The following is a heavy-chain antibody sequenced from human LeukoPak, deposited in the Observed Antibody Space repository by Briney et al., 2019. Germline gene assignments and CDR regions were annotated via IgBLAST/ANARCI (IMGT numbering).Heavy chain of an antibody. CDR1: GYTFTSYY. CDR3: ATSPGGGDYFDY. V-gene: IGHV1-46*01. CDR2: INPSGGST. D-gene: IGHD3-16*01. J-gene: IGHJ4*02. Sequence: ASVKASCKASGYTFTSYYMHWVRQAPGQGLEWMGIINPSGGSTSYAQKFQGRVTMTRDTSTSTVYMELSSLRSEDTAVYYCATSPGGGDYFDYWGQGTLVTVSS.